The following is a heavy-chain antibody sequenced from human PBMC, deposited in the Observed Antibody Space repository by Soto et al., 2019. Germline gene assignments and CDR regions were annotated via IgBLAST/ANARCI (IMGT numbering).Heavy chain of an antibody. Sequence: GGSLRLSCAASGFTFSSYGMHWVRQAPGKGLEWVGRIKSKTDGGTTDYAAPVKGRFTISRDDSKNTLYLQMNSLKTEDTAVYYCTTVPNWHYDSRGYYAFDIWGQGTMVTVSS. D-gene: IGHD3-22*01. CDR2: IKSKTDGGTT. J-gene: IGHJ3*02. CDR1: GFTFSSYG. CDR3: TTVPNWHYDSRGYYAFDI. V-gene: IGHV3-15*01.